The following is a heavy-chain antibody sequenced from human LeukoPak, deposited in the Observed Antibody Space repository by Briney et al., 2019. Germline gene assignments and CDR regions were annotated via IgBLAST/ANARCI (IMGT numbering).Heavy chain of an antibody. D-gene: IGHD2-15*01. V-gene: IGHV3-23*01. CDR2: ISGSGGST. CDR1: GFTFSSYA. CDR3: ARSLGYCSGGSCYSPHYYYYYYGMDV. Sequence: GGSLTLSCAASGFTFSSYAMSWVRQAPGKGLEWVSAISGSGGSTYYADSVKGRFTISRDNSKNTLYLQMNSLRAEDTAVYYCARSLGYCSGGSCYSPHYYYYYYGMDVWGQGTTVTVSS. J-gene: IGHJ6*02.